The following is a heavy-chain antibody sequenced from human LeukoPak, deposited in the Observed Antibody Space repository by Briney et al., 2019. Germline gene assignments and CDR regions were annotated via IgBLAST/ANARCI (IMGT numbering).Heavy chain of an antibody. V-gene: IGHV4-59*12. CDR3: ARDRLYDFWSGYLKRYWYFDL. CDR2: IYYSGST. CDR1: GGSISSYY. J-gene: IGHJ2*01. D-gene: IGHD3-3*01. Sequence: SETLSLTCTVSGGSISSYYWSWIRQPPGKGLEWIGYIYYSGSTNYNPSLKSRVTISVDTSKNQFSLKLSSVTAADTAVYYCARDRLYDFWSGYLKRYWYFDLWGRGTLVTVSS.